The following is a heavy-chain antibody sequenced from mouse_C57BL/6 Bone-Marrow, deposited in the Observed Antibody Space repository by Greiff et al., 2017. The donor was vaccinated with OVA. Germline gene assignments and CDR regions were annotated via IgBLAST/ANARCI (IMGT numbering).Heavy chain of an antibody. V-gene: IGHV5-6*02. J-gene: IGHJ3*01. Sequence: DVMLVESGGDLVKPGGSLKLSCAASGFTFSSYGMSWVRQTPDKRLEWVATISSGGSYTYYPDSVKGRFTISRDNAKNTLYLQMSSLESEDTAMYCCARRCGVFAYWGQGTLVTVSA. CDR2: ISSGGSYT. CDR1: GFTFSSYG. CDR3: ARRCGVFAY.